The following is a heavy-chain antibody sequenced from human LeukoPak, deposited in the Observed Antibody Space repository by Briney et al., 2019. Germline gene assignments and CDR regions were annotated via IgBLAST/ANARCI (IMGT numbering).Heavy chain of an antibody. D-gene: IGHD3-10*01. CDR3: ARPPRHGGSGSYV. V-gene: IGHV4-39*01. J-gene: IGHJ4*02. CDR2: IYYSGST. Sequence: PSETLSLTCTVSGGSISSSSYYWGWIRRPPGKGLEWIGSIYYSGSTYYNPSLKSRVTISVDTSKNQFSLKLSSVTAADTAVYYGARPPRHGGSGSYVWGQGTLVTVSS. CDR1: GGSISSSSYY.